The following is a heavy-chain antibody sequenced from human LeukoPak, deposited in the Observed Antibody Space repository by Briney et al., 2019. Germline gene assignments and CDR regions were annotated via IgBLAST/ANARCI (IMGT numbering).Heavy chain of an antibody. CDR3: ARRNRMYYYGSGSYTYYYYMDV. J-gene: IGHJ6*03. V-gene: IGHV4-39*01. Sequence: PSETLSLTCTVSGGSISSSSYYWGWIRQPPGKGLEWIGSIYHSGSTYYNPSLKSRVTISVDTSKNQFSLKLSSVTAADTAVYYCARRNRMYYYGSGSYTYYYYMDVWGKGTTVTISS. CDR2: IYHSGST. D-gene: IGHD3-10*01. CDR1: GGSISSSSYY.